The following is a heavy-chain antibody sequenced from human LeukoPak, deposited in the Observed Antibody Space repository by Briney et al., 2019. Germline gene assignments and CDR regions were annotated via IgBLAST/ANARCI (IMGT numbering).Heavy chain of an antibody. Sequence: ASVKVSCKASGGTFSSYAISWVRQAPGQGLEWMGGIIPIFGTANYAQKFQGRVTITADESTSTAYMELSSLRSEDTAVYYCARDYSGSYSFDNWGQGTLVTVSS. CDR3: ARDYSGSYSFDN. D-gene: IGHD1-26*01. V-gene: IGHV1-69*13. CDR1: GGTFSSYA. J-gene: IGHJ4*02. CDR2: IIPIFGTA.